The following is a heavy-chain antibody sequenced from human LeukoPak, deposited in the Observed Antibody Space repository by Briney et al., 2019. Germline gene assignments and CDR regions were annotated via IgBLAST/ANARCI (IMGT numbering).Heavy chain of an antibody. D-gene: IGHD7-27*01. V-gene: IGHV4-34*01. Sequence: KPSETLSLTCAVYGGSSSGYYWSWIRQPPGKGLEWIGEINHSGSTNYNPSLKSRVTISVDTSKNQFSLKLSSVTAADTAVYYCARGRTGDYWGQGTLVTVSS. CDR1: GGSSSGYY. J-gene: IGHJ4*02. CDR2: INHSGST. CDR3: ARGRTGDY.